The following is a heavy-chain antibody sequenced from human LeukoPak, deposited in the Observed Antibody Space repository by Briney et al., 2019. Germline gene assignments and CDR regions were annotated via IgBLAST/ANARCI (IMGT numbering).Heavy chain of an antibody. J-gene: IGHJ6*02. CDR1: GGSFSGYY. V-gene: IGHV4-34*01. Sequence: SETLSLTCAVYGGSFSGYYRSWVRQPPGKGLEWIGEINHSGSTNYNPSLKSRVTISVDTSKNQFSLKLSSVTAADTAVYYCARWVVAATEYYYYGMDVWGQGTTVTVSS. CDR3: ARWVVAATEYYYYGMDV. CDR2: INHSGST. D-gene: IGHD2-15*01.